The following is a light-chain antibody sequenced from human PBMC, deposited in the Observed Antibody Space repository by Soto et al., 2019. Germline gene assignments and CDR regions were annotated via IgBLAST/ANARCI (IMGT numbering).Light chain of an antibody. CDR1: QTISTW. CDR3: QQYTNTNNTWM. CDR2: DAS. Sequence: IQVTQSPPTLSASVGDRVTITCRASQTISTWMAWYQQKPGKAPKLLVYDASTLQSGVASRFSGSGSGTEFTLIISGLQPDDSATYYCQQYTNTNNTWMFGQGTKV. V-gene: IGKV1-5*01. J-gene: IGKJ1*01.